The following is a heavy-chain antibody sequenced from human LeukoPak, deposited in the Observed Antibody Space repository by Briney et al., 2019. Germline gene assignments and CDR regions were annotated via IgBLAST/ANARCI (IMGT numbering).Heavy chain of an antibody. Sequence: AEALMTSSKAAGYSFTSYWNSWVRQMPREGLEWMRRIDPSDSYTNYSPSFQSHVTISADKSISTAYLEWSRLKASDTAMYYCARHVNYYGSGSYYPGNWFDPWGQGTLVTVSS. CDR1: GYSFTSYW. CDR2: IDPSDSYT. D-gene: IGHD3-10*01. J-gene: IGHJ5*02. V-gene: IGHV5-10-1*01. CDR3: ARHVNYYGSGSYYPGNWFDP.